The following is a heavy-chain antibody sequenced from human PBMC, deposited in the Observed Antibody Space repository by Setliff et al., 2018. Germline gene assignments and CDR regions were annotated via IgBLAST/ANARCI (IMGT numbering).Heavy chain of an antibody. CDR3: ARTCSGSGCYAGLES. CDR1: GFIFSSSA. D-gene: IGHD2-15*01. V-gene: IGHV3-23*01. Sequence: GGSLRLSCAASGFIFSSSAMTWVRQAPGKGLEWVSSISGSGDNTHYADSVKGRFTISRDNSKNTLYLQMNSLRPADTAVYYCARTCSGSGCYAGLESWGQGTPVTVSS. CDR2: ISGSGDNT. J-gene: IGHJ4*02.